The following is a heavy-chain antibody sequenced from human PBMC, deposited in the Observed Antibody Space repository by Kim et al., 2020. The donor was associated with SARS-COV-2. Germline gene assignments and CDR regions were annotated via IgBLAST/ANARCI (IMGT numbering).Heavy chain of an antibody. CDR1: GGSISSYY. J-gene: IGHJ4*02. Sequence: SETLSLTCTVSGGSISSYYWSWIRQPPGKGLEWIGYIYYSGSTNYNPSLKSRVTISVDTSKNQFSLKLSSVTAADTAVYYCARESVGAGGADYWGQGTLVTVSS. CDR3: ARESVGAGGADY. V-gene: IGHV4-59*13. CDR2: IYYSGST. D-gene: IGHD1-26*01.